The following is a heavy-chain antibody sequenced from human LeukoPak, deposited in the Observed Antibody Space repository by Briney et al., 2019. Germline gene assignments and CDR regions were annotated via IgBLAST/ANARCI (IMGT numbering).Heavy chain of an antibody. J-gene: IGHJ4*02. CDR1: GFTFSSYA. Sequence: GSLRLSCAASGFTFSSYAMSWVRQAPGKGLQWVSAISASGRTTFYADSVKGRFTISRDNSKNTLYLQMNSLRAEDTAVYYCAKAADYGDYFDYWGQGTLVTVSS. CDR3: AKAADYGDYFDY. D-gene: IGHD4-17*01. V-gene: IGHV3-23*01. CDR2: ISASGRTT.